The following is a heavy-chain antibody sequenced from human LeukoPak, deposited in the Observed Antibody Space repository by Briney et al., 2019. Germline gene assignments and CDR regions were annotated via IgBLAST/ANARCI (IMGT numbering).Heavy chain of an antibody. CDR1: GFTFSIHG. Sequence: PGGSLRLSCVASGFTFSIHGMSWVRQAPGKGLEWVSSITGSGDTTYYADSLKGRFTISRDNSKSILYLQMNSLRAKEPAVYYCAKGPGGGLSGEYDSWGQGTLVTVSS. CDR2: ITGSGDTT. J-gene: IGHJ4*02. D-gene: IGHD2/OR15-2a*01. V-gene: IGHV3-23*01. CDR3: AKGPGGGLSGEYDS.